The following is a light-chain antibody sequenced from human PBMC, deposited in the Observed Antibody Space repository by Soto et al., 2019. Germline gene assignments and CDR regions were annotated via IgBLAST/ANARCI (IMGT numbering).Light chain of an antibody. CDR2: SAS. V-gene: IGKV3-15*01. CDR3: QQYNDWYT. CDR1: QNVFTN. J-gene: IGKJ2*01. Sequence: EIVMTQSPATLSVSPGERVTVSCRASQNVFTNLAWYQQKPGQAPRLLMYSASTRANGVPARFTGSGSGTEFTLTISSLQSEDVAIYYCQQYNDWYTFGQGTKLEIK.